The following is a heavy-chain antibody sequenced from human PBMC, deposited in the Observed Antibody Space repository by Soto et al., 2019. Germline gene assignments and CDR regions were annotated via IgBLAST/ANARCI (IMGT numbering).Heavy chain of an antibody. V-gene: IGHV1-18*01. Sequence: ASVKVSCKASGYTFTSYGISWVRQAPGQGLEWMGWISAYNGNTNYAQRLQGRVTMTTDTSTSTAYMELRSLRSDDTAVYYCARIPRYCSSTSCPQDYWGQGTLVTVSS. CDR1: GYTFTSYG. CDR2: ISAYNGNT. CDR3: ARIPRYCSSTSCPQDY. D-gene: IGHD2-2*01. J-gene: IGHJ4*02.